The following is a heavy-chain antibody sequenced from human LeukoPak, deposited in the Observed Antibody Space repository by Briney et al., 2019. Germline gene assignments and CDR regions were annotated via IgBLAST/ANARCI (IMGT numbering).Heavy chain of an antibody. CDR3: ARVASGHDVFDI. Sequence: RASETVSLTCTVSGGSVSSGSYYWSWIRQPPGKGLEWIGYIYYSGSTNYNPSLKSRVTISVDTSKNQFSLKLSSVTAADTAVFYCARVASGHDVFDIWGQGTMDSVSS. CDR2: IYYSGST. V-gene: IGHV4-61*01. J-gene: IGHJ3*02. CDR1: GGSVSSGSYY. D-gene: IGHD3-3*01.